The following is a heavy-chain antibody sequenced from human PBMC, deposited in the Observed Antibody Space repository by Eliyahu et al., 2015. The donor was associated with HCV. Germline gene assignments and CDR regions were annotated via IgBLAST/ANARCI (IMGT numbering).Heavy chain of an antibody. J-gene: IGHJ4*02. V-gene: IGHV4-34*01. Sequence: QVQLQQWGAGLLKPSETLSLTCXVXGXXXXXYYWSWIRQPPGKGLEWIGEINHSGSTNYXPSLKSRVTISVDTSKNQFSLKLSSVTAADTAVYYCARGPQYCSSTSCYAAYFDYWGQGTLVTVSS. CDR3: ARGPQYCSSTSCYAAYFDY. CDR2: INHSGST. CDR1: GXXXXXYY. D-gene: IGHD2-2*01.